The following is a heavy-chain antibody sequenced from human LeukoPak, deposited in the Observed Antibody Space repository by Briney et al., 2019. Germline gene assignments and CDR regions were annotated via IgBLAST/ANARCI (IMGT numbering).Heavy chain of an antibody. Sequence: SGGSLRLSCAASGFTFNSNVMHWVRQAPGKGLEWVAVISYDGSDKYYADSVKGRFTISRDNAKNSLYLQMNSLRAEDTAVYYCAGLVAVAFDIWGQGTMVTVSS. D-gene: IGHD2-15*01. CDR1: GFTFNSNV. J-gene: IGHJ3*02. CDR3: AGLVAVAFDI. V-gene: IGHV3-30-3*01. CDR2: ISYDGSDK.